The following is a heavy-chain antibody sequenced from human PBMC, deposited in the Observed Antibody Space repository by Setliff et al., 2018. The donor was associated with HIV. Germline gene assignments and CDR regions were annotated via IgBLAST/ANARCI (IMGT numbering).Heavy chain of an antibody. CDR2: ISANGKK. J-gene: IGHJ4*02. V-gene: IGHV1-18*01. D-gene: IGHD3-10*01. CDR1: GYTFSSYG. Sequence: AASVKVSCKAAGYTFSSYGISWVRQTPGQGLEWMGWISANGKKYYSPKVHDRLSLTIDISTTTAHLQLRNLRSDDTAVYFCAREVPSNTGSYYKKYWGQGTLVTVSS. CDR3: AREVPSNTGSYYKKY.